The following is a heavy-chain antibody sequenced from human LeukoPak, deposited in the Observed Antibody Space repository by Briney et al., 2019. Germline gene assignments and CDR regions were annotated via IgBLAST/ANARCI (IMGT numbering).Heavy chain of an antibody. CDR1: GRSFTGYY. CDR3: ESTYSSGWYGGDY. D-gene: IGHD6-19*01. V-gene: IGHV4-34*01. Sequence: SETLSLTCAVYGRSFTGYYWGWIRQPPGKGLEWIGEINHTGGTNYNPSLKSRVTISVDTSKNQFSLKLTSVTAADTAVYYCESTYSSGWYGGDYWGQGALVTVSS. J-gene: IGHJ4*02. CDR2: INHTGGT.